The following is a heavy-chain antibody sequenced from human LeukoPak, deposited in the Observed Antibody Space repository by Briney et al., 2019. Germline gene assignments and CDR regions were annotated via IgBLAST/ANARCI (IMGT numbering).Heavy chain of an antibody. CDR2: IHHSGST. CDR1: GGSFSGYY. D-gene: IGHD6-13*01. J-gene: IGHJ4*02. Sequence: SETLPLTCAVYGGSFSGYYWHWIRQPPGKGLARVGLIHHSGSTNHNPSLKSLLTISVDTSNNQYTLKLSFITAADKAVYYCARGRQLQFGTIAAAGTEGYFDYWGQRTLVTVST. V-gene: IGHV4-34*01. CDR3: ARGRQLQFGTIAAAGTEGYFDY.